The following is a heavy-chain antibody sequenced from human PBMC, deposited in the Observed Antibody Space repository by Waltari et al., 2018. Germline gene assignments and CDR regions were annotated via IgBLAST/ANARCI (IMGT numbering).Heavy chain of an antibody. CDR3: TRADGMTDLDY. CDR2: IRSRNYGGAH. V-gene: IGHV3-49*04. J-gene: IGHJ4*02. CDR1: GFNFGAYA. Sequence: EVQLAESGGGLVQPGRSLSLCCTASGFNFGAYAMTWVRQVPGKGREWEGFIRSRNYGGAHKYAASVKGRFTISREDSKSVAYLQMNSLRTEDTALYYCTRADGMTDLDYWGQGALVTVSS.